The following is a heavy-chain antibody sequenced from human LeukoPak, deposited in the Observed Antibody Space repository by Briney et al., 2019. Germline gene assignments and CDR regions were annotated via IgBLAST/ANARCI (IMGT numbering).Heavy chain of an antibody. D-gene: IGHD3-10*01. CDR2: ISSSSSTI. V-gene: IGHV3-48*02. J-gene: IGHJ4*02. CDR3: ARDSGLTTPYYFDY. Sequence: GGSLRLSCAASGFTFSSYSMNWVRQAPGKGLEWVSYISSSSSTIYYADSVKGRFTISRDNAKNSLYLQMNSLRDEDTAVYYCARDSGLTTPYYFDYWGQGALVTVSS. CDR1: GFTFSSYS.